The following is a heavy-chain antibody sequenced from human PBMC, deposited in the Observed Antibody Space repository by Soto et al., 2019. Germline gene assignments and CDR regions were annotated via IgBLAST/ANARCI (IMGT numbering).Heavy chain of an antibody. D-gene: IGHD5-12*01. V-gene: IGHV3-23*01. CDR2: IVDSGGNT. Sequence: EVQLLESGGGLVQPGGSLRLSCAASGFTFSNFAMTWVRQAPGKGLEWVSTIVDSGGNTYYADSVKGRFTISRDNSKNTLFLQINCLRVENTAVYYCAEGGFYDGFDFWGHGTLVTVSS. J-gene: IGHJ4*01. CDR1: GFTFSNFA. CDR3: AEGGFYDGFDF.